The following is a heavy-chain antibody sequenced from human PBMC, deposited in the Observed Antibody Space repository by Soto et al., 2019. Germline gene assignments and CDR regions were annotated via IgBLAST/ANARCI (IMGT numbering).Heavy chain of an antibody. J-gene: IGHJ4*02. CDR3: AKRPSDEADYGDYVFDY. CDR1: GFTFSSYA. CDR2: ISGSGGST. D-gene: IGHD4-17*01. V-gene: IGHV3-23*01. Sequence: PGGSLRLSCAASGFTFSSYAMSWVRQAPRKGLEWVSAISGSGGSTYYADSVKGRFTISRDNSKNTLYLQMNSLRAEDTAVYYCAKRPSDEADYGDYVFDYWGQGTLVTVSS.